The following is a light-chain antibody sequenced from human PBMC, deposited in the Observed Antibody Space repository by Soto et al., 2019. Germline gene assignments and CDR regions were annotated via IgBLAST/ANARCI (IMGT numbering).Light chain of an antibody. CDR3: HSRD. J-gene: IGKJ5*01. V-gene: IGKV1-6*01. CDR1: QGIRND. CDR2: ATS. Sequence: IQMTQSPSSLSASVGDRVTITCRASQGIRNDLGWYQQKPGKPPKLLMFATSKLQGGVPSRFSGSGSGTDFTLTISSLQPEDFATYYCHSRDFGQGTRLEIK.